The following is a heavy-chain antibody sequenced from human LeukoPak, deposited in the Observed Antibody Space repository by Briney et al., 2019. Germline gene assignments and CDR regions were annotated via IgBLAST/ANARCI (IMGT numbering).Heavy chain of an antibody. D-gene: IGHD2-8*01. V-gene: IGHV1-46*01. CDR1: GYNFISDY. CDR3: AREEVVLVDAVRYYYYGMDV. Sequence: ASVKVSCKASGYNFISDYMYSVRQAPGQGLEWMGIINPSGGNTTHAQKFQERVTLPRDMSTSTVYMELSSLKSEDTAVYYCAREEVVLVDAVRYYYYGMDVWGQGTTVTVSS. CDR2: INPSGGNT. J-gene: IGHJ6*02.